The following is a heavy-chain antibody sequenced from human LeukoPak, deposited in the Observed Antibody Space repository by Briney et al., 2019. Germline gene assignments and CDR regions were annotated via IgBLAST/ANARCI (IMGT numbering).Heavy chain of an antibody. V-gene: IGHV3-9*01. J-gene: IGHJ4*02. CDR3: AREAIAVAIDY. CDR2: ISWNSGSI. D-gene: IGHD6-19*01. Sequence: GRPLRLSCAASGFTFDDYDMHWVRQAPGKGLQWVSGISWNSGSIGYADSVKGRFTISRDNAKNSLYLQMNSLRGEDTSVYYCAREAIAVAIDYWGQGTLVTVSS. CDR1: GFTFDDYD.